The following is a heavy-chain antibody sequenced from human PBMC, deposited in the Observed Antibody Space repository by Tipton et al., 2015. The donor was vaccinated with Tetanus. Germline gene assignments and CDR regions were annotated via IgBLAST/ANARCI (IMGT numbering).Heavy chain of an antibody. D-gene: IGHD3/OR15-3a*01. CDR2: INRDGSGK. J-gene: IGHJ6*03. CDR1: ALTFSGSW. CDR3: ARDRGEDWTNFYYMDV. V-gene: IGHV3-7*01. Sequence: SLRLSCAASALTFSGSWMSWVRQAPGKGLEWVANINRDGSGKYYVDSVKGRFTISRDEAKNSLYLQMSSLRVGDTAVYYCARDRGEDWTNFYYMDVWGKGATVTVSS.